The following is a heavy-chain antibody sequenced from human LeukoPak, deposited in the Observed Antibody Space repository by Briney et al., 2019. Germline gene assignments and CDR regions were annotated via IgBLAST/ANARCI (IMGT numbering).Heavy chain of an antibody. CDR3: ARDLGYSDYYYMDV. CDR2: IYTSGST. Sequence: PSETLSLTCTVSGGSISSGSYYWSWIRQPAGKGLEWIGRIYTSGSTNYNPSLKSRVTISVDTSKNQFSLKLSSVTAADTAVYYCARDLGYSDYYYMDVWGKGTTVTISS. V-gene: IGHV4-61*02. CDR1: GGSISSGSYY. D-gene: IGHD6-13*01. J-gene: IGHJ6*03.